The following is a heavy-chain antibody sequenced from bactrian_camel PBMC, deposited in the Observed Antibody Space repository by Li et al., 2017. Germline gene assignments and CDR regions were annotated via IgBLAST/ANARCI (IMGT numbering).Heavy chain of an antibody. J-gene: IGHJ4*01. D-gene: IGHD1*01. CDR1: GFTVDESD. CDR2: IDIDGTT. V-gene: IGHV3S63*01. Sequence: HVQLVESGGGSVQTGGPLRLSCTASGFTVDESDMAWYRRTPGNACEKDSGIDIDGTTSVSDSVKGRFTISEDKAKNTVFLQMSDLKPEDSAMYYCAARPVNTRACVAGGRYEFGYWGQGTQVTVS. CDR3: AARPVNTRACVAGGRYEFGY.